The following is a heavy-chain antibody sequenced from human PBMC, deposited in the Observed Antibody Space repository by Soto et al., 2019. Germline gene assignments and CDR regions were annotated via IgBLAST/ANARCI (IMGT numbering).Heavy chain of an antibody. V-gene: IGHV1-2*04. CDR1: GYTFTGYY. D-gene: IGHD6-6*01. CDR2: INPNSGGT. Sequence: QVQLVQSGAEVKKPGASVKVSCKASGYTFTGYYMHWVRQAPGQGLEWMGWINPNSGGTNYAQKFQGWVTMTRDTSISTAYMELSRLRSDDTAVYYCARRRAARPGDYYYGMDVWGQGTTVTVSS. J-gene: IGHJ6*02. CDR3: ARRRAARPGDYYYGMDV.